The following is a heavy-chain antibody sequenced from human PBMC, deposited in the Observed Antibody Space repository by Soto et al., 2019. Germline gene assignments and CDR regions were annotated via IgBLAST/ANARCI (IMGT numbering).Heavy chain of an antibody. Sequence: GGSLTLSCAASGFTFSSYGMHWVRQAPGKGLEWVAVISYDGSNKYYADSVKGRFTISRDNSKNTLYLQMNSLRAEDTAVYYCAKDGGRNSSGWYWYYYYGMDVWGQGTTVTVSS. J-gene: IGHJ6*02. CDR3: AKDGGRNSSGWYWYYYYGMDV. D-gene: IGHD6-19*01. CDR1: GFTFSSYG. V-gene: IGHV3-30*18. CDR2: ISYDGSNK.